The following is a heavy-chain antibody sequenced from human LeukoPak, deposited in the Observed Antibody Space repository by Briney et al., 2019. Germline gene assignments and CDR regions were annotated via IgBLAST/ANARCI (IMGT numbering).Heavy chain of an antibody. D-gene: IGHD3-10*01. CDR2: TYYRSKWYN. J-gene: IGHJ4*02. Sequence: QTLSLTCAISGDSVSSNSAAWNWIRQSPSRGLEWLGRTYYRSKWYNDYAVSVKSRITINPDTSKNQFSLKLTSVTAADTAVYYCAAVPESYYTVYYFNYRGQGTLVTVSS. CDR3: AAVPESYYTVYYFNY. V-gene: IGHV6-1*01. CDR1: GDSVSSNSAA.